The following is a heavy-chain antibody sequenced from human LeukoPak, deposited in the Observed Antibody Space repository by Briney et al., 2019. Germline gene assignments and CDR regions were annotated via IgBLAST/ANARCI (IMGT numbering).Heavy chain of an antibody. CDR1: GFTFSSYA. CDR3: AREIVGATVDYFDY. J-gene: IGHJ4*02. CDR2: ISYDGSNK. V-gene: IGHV3-30*04. D-gene: IGHD1-26*01. Sequence: PGGSLRLSCAASGFTFSSYAMHWVRQAPGKGLEWVAVISYDGSNKYYADSVKGRFTISRDNSKNTLYLQMNSRRAEDTAVYYCAREIVGATVDYFDYWGQGTLVTVSS.